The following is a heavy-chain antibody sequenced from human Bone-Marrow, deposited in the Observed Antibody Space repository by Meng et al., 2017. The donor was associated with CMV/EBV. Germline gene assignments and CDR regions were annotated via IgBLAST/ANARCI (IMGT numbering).Heavy chain of an antibody. J-gene: IGHJ6*02. D-gene: IGHD3-3*01. V-gene: IGHV4-39*01. Sequence: SETLSLTCTVSGGSISSSSYYWGWIRQPPGKGLEWIGSIYYSGSTYYNPSLKSRVTISVDTSKNQFSLKLSSVTAADTAVYYCARGVRHYYDFLYYYYCMDVWGQGTTVTVSS. CDR3: ARGVRHYYDFLYYYYCMDV. CDR1: GGSISSSSYY. CDR2: IYYSGST.